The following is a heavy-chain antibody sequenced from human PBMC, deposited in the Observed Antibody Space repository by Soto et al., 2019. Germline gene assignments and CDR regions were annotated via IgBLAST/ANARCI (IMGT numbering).Heavy chain of an antibody. Sequence: SQTLSLTCAISGDSVSSNSAAWNWIRQSPSRGLEWLGRTYYRSKWYNDYAVSVKSRITINPDTSKNQFSLDLSSVTAADTAVYFCAASYYAILTGHFAFDIWGHGTMVTVSS. CDR1: GDSVSSNSAA. V-gene: IGHV6-1*01. CDR2: TYYRSKWYN. CDR3: AASYYAILTGHFAFDI. D-gene: IGHD3-9*01. J-gene: IGHJ3*02.